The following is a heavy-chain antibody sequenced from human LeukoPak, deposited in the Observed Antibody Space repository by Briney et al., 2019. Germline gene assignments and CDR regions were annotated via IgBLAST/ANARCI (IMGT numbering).Heavy chain of an antibody. J-gene: IGHJ4*02. CDR1: GFTFSGYP. D-gene: IGHD3-10*01. Sequence: GKSLRLSCAASGFTFSGYPIHWVRQAPGKGLEWVAVIWYDGSNKYYADSVKGRFTISRDNSKNTLYLQMNSLRAEDTAVYYCAKGRVDYYGSGSYHTPFDYWGQGTLVPVSS. CDR2: IWYDGSNK. CDR3: AKGRVDYYGSGSYHTPFDY. V-gene: IGHV3-33*06.